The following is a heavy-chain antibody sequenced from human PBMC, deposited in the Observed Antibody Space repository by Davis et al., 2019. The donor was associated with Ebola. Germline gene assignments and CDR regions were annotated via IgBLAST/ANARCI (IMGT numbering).Heavy chain of an antibody. V-gene: IGHV4-31*03. CDR1: GGSISSGGYY. J-gene: IGHJ4*02. CDR3: ARGYSSSSVFYY. CDR2: IYYSGST. Sequence: SETLSLTCTVSGGSISSGGYYWSWIRQHPGKGLEWIGYIYYSGSTYYNPSLKSRVTISVDTSKNQFSLKLSSVTAADTAVYYCARGYSSSSVFYYWGQGTLVTVSS. D-gene: IGHD6-6*01.